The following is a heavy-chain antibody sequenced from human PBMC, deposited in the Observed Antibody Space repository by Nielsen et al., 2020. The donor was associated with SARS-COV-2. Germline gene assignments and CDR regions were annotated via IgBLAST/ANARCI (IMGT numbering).Heavy chain of an antibody. CDR2: ISYNGISN. D-gene: IGHD6-19*01. Sequence: GESLKISCAASGFTFSSYGMHWVRQAPGKGLEWVAVISYNGISNYYAHSVRGRFTISRDNANHALFLQMNSLRAEDTAVYYCAREFYSSGWYEHYYYYYGMDVWGQGTTVTVSS. V-gene: IGHV3-33*05. CDR1: GFTFSSYG. J-gene: IGHJ6*02. CDR3: AREFYSSGWYEHYYYYYGMDV.